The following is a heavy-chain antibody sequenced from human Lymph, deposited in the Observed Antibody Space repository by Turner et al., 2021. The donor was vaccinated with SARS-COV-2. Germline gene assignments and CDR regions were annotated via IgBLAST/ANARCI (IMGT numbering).Heavy chain of an antibody. V-gene: IGHV1-69*01. Sequence: QVQPVQSGAEVKKPGSSVKVSCKASGGTISSYAISWVRQAPGQGLEWMGGIIPGFGTANYAQKFQGRVTITADESTSTAYMELSSLRSEDTAVYYCARVGSSVVPYYYYGVDVWGQGTTVTVSS. CDR2: IIPGFGTA. J-gene: IGHJ6*02. D-gene: IGHD3-22*01. CDR3: ARVGSSVVPYYYYGVDV. CDR1: GGTISSYA.